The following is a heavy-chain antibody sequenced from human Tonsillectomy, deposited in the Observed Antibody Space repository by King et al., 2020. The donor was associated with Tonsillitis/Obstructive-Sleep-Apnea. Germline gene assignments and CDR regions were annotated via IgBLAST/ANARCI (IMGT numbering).Heavy chain of an antibody. Sequence: VQLVESGGGLVQPGGSLRLSCAASGFTFRSYWMNWVRQAPGKGLEWVANIKYDGSEKVYVDSVKGRFTISRDNAKSSLYLQMNSLRAEDTAVYYCARDHVQDCWGQGALVTVSS. J-gene: IGHJ4*02. V-gene: IGHV3-7*04. CDR1: GFTFRSYW. CDR2: IKYDGSEK. CDR3: ARDHVQDC.